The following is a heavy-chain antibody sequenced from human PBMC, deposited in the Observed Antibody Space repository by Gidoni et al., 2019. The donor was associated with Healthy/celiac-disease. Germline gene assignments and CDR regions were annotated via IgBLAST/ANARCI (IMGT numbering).Heavy chain of an antibody. V-gene: IGHV5-51*01. CDR3: ARRFASYYYDSSGDKIAFDI. Sequence: EVQLVQSGAEVKKPGESLKISCKGSGYSFTSYWIGWVRQMPGKGLEWMGIIYPGDSDTRYSPSFQGQVTISADKSISTAYLQWSSLKASDTAMYYCARRFASYYYDSSGDKIAFDIWVQGTMVTVSS. CDR1: GYSFTSYW. J-gene: IGHJ3*02. D-gene: IGHD3-22*01. CDR2: IYPGDSDT.